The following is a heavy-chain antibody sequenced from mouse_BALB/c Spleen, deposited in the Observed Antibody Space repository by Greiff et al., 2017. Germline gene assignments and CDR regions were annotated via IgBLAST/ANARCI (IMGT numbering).Heavy chain of an antibody. CDR1: GYSITSDYA. J-gene: IGHJ3*01. V-gene: IGHV3-2*02. CDR2: ISYSGST. CDR3: ARGSPFAY. Sequence: EVQLVESGPGLVKPSQSLSLTCTVTGYSITSDYAWNWIRQFPGNKLEWMGYISYSGSTSYNPSLKSRISITRDTSKNQFFLQLNSVTTEDTATYYCARGSPFAYWGQGTLVTVSA.